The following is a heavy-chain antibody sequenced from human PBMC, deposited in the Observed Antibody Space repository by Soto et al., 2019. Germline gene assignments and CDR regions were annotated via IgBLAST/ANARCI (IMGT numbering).Heavy chain of an antibody. D-gene: IGHD2-2*01. Sequence: GASVKVSCKASGNTFTNFGVTWVRQAPGQGLEWMGWISAYTDDPNYAQKFQGRVTMTIDTSTSTAYLDLRSLTSDDTAVYHCARVIPGAEAWFDPWGQGTLVTVSS. CDR1: GNTFTNFG. CDR3: ARVIPGAEAWFDP. V-gene: IGHV1-18*01. CDR2: ISAYTDDP. J-gene: IGHJ5*02.